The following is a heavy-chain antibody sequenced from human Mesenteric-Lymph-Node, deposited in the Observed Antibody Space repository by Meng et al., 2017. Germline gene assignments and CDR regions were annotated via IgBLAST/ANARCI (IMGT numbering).Heavy chain of an antibody. CDR3: ARVVGDCASCYKGWFDP. D-gene: IGHD2-2*02. CDR2: ISYSGAT. V-gene: IGHV4-30-4*01. J-gene: IGHJ5*02. Sequence: QGQLPGWGPRLWRPSPPLSLTCTVSGASISSAVFWIWIRQPPGKDLEWIGYISYSGATHYNPSLKSRLTISVDTAKNQFSLSLSSVTAADTAVYYCARVVGDCASCYKGWFDPWGQGTLVTVSS. CDR1: GASISSAVF.